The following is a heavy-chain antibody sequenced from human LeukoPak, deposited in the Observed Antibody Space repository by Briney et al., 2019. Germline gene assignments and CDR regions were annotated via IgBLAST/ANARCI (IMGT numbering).Heavy chain of an antibody. D-gene: IGHD3-22*01. J-gene: IGHJ6*02. CDR3: ARGDYYDSSGSIYYYYGMDV. V-gene: IGHV4-34*01. Sequence: PSETLSLTCAVYGGSFSGYYWSWIRQPPGKGLEWIGEINHSGSTNYNPSLKSRVTTTVDTSKNQYSLKLSSVTAADTAVYYCARGDYYDSSGSIYYYYGMDVWGQGTTVTVSS. CDR1: GGSFSGYY. CDR2: INHSGST.